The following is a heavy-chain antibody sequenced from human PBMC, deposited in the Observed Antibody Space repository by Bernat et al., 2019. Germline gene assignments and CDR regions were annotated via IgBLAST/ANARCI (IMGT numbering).Heavy chain of an antibody. Sequence: EVQLVESGGGLVQPGGSLRLSCAASGFTFSGYWMHWVRQAPGKGLVWVSRINSDGSSTTYAGSVKGRFTISRDNAKNTLYLQMNRLRAEDTAVYYCAREVGATLSLDYWGQGTLVTVSS. CDR1: GFTFSGYW. CDR3: AREVGATLSLDY. CDR2: INSDGSST. D-gene: IGHD1-26*01. V-gene: IGHV3-74*01. J-gene: IGHJ4*02.